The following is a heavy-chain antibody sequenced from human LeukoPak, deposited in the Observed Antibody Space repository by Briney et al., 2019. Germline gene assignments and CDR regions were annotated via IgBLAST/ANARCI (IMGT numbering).Heavy chain of an antibody. Sequence: GESLKISCKGSGYSFTSYWIGRERQMPGKGLEWMGIIYPGDSDTRYSPSFQGQVTISADKSISTAYLQWSSLKASDTAMYYCARVEYSGYDDDAFDIWGQGTMVTVSS. D-gene: IGHD5-12*01. J-gene: IGHJ3*02. CDR2: IYPGDSDT. CDR1: GYSFTSYW. CDR3: ARVEYSGYDDDAFDI. V-gene: IGHV5-51*01.